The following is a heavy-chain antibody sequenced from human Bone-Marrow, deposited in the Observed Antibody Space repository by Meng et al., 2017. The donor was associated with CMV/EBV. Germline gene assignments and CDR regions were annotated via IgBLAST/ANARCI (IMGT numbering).Heavy chain of an antibody. V-gene: IGHV1-2*02. Sequence: ASVKVSCKASGYTFTGYYMHWVRQAPGQGLEWMGWINPNSGGTNYAQKFQRRVTMTRDTSISTVYMELSRLRSDVTAVYYCARSLKSCSSTSCRKPLADWGQGTPVTVSS. J-gene: IGHJ4*01. CDR3: ARSLKSCSSTSCRKPLAD. CDR2: INPNSGGT. CDR1: GYTFTGYY. D-gene: IGHD2-2*01.